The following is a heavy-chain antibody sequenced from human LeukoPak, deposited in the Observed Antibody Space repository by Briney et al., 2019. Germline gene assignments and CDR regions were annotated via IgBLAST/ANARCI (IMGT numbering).Heavy chain of an antibody. CDR3: AKNGGSQCYSHLDS. CDR1: GFTFSSYA. D-gene: IGHD2-15*01. J-gene: IGHJ4*02. V-gene: IGHV3-23*01. Sequence: GGSLRLSCAASGFTFSSYAMSWVRQAPGKGLKWVSGTSGSGGSTYYAGSVKGRFTISGDNSKNTLYLQMNSLRVEDTAVYYCAKNGGSQCYSHLDSWGQGTLITVSS. CDR2: TSGSGGST.